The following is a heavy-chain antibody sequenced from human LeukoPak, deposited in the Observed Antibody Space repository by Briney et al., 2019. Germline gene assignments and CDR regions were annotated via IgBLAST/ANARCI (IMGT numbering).Heavy chain of an antibody. CDR3: ARDRYYYDSSARYFDY. CDR1: GGSISSYY. V-gene: IGHV4-4*07. D-gene: IGHD3-22*01. CDR2: IHTSGST. Sequence: SETLSLACTVSGGSISSYYWSWIRQPAGKGLEWIGRIHTSGSTNYSPSLKSRVTMSVDTSKNQFSLKLSSVTAADTAVYYCARDRYYYDSSARYFDYWGQGTLVTVSS. J-gene: IGHJ4*02.